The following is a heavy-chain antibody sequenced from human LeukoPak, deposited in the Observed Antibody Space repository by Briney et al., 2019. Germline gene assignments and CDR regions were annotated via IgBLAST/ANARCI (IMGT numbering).Heavy chain of an antibody. CDR2: IWSDGSDK. D-gene: IGHD1-1*01. Sequence: SGGSLRLSCAASGFTFSSYAMSWVRQAPGKGLEWVAVIWSDGSDKFYADSVRGRFTISRDNSKNTLYLQMDSLRVEDTAVYYCVREVRRAYYFDYWGQGTPVTVSS. CDR3: VREVRRAYYFDY. J-gene: IGHJ4*02. CDR1: GFTFSSYA. V-gene: IGHV3-33*08.